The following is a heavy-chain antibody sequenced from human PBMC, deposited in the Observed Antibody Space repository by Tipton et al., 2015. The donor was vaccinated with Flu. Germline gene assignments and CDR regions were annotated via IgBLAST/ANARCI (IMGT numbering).Heavy chain of an antibody. CDR1: GFTFGDYA. Sequence: QLVQSGGGLVRPGRSLRLSCRASGFTFGDYAMNWVRQAPGKGLERVSIIRSKTYGGTTEYAASMKGRFTISRDDTKSIAYLQISSLKTGHTAVYCCTTDYVYSIYHRYWGQGPLVTLYS. J-gene: IGHJ4*02. V-gene: IGHV3-49*04. D-gene: IGHD3-10*02. CDR3: TTDYVYSIYHRY. CDR2: IRSKTYGGTT.